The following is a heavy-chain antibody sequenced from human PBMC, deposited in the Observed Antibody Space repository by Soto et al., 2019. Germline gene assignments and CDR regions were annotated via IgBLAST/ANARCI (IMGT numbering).Heavy chain of an antibody. D-gene: IGHD3-22*01. V-gene: IGHV1-46*03. CDR2: INPICGST. J-gene: IGHJ6*02. CDR1: GYTFTSYY. Sequence: ASVKVSCKASGYTFTSYYMHWVRQAPGQGLEWMGMINPICGSTSYAQKLQGRVTMTTDASTSTAYMELSSLRSEDTAVYYCAYYYDSSGYWSHGMDVWGQGTTVTVSS. CDR3: AYYYDSSGYWSHGMDV.